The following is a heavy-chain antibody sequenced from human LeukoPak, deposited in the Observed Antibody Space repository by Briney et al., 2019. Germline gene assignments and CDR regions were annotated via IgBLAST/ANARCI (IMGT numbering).Heavy chain of an antibody. D-gene: IGHD6-19*01. J-gene: IGHJ6*02. V-gene: IGHV1-18*01. CDR2: ISAYNGNT. CDR1: GYTFTSYG. Sequence: ASVKVSCKASGYTFTSYGISWVRRAPGQGLEWMGWISAYNGNTNYAQKLQGRVTMTTDTSTGTAYMELRSLRSDDTAVYYCARGDSSGWYSYYYYGMDVWGQGTTVTVSS. CDR3: ARGDSSGWYSYYYYGMDV.